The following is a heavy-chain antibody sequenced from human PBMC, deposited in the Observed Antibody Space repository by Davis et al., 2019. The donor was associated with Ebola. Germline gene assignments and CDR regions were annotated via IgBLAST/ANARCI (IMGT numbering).Heavy chain of an antibody. J-gene: IGHJ4*02. V-gene: IGHV1-18*01. Sequence: ASVKVSCKASGGTFSSYAISWVRQAPGQGLEWMGWISAYNGNTNYAQKFQGRVTMTRDTSTSTVYMELSSLRSEDTAVYYCARAVFGVVIKPFDYWGQGTLVTVSS. CDR2: ISAYNGNT. CDR3: ARAVFGVVIKPFDY. CDR1: GGTFSSYA. D-gene: IGHD3-3*01.